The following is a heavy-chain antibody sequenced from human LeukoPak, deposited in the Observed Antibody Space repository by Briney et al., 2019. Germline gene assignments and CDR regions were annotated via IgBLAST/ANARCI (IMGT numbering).Heavy chain of an antibody. V-gene: IGHV3-7*01. CDR1: GFTFSSYW. D-gene: IGHD6-6*01. J-gene: IGHJ3*02. CDR2: IKQDGSEK. Sequence: GGSLRLSCAASGFTFSSYWMSWVRQAPGKGLEWVANIKQDGSEKHYVDSVKGRFTISRDNAKNSLYLQVNSLRAEDTAVYYCARVLGIAARPRYAFDIWGQGTMVTASS. CDR3: ARVLGIAARPRYAFDI.